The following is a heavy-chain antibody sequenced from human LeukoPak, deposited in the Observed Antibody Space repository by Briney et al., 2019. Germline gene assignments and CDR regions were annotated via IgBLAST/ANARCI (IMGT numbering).Heavy chain of an antibody. D-gene: IGHD3-22*01. CDR2: IYSGGST. J-gene: IGHJ4*02. CDR1: GFTVSSNY. V-gene: IGHV3-66*01. Sequence: GGSLRLSCAASGFTVSSNYMSWVRQAPGKGLEWVSLIYSGGSTYYADSVKGRFTISRDNSKNTLYLQMNSLRVEDTAVYYCVTGDDYYDSSGYYSTTYWGQGTLVTVSS. CDR3: VTGDDYYDSSGYYSTTY.